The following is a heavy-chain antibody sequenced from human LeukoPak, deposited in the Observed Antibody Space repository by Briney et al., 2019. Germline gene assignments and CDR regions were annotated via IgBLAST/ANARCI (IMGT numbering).Heavy chain of an antibody. CDR2: MNPNSGNT. V-gene: IGHV1-8*01. J-gene: IGHJ4*02. CDR3: ARALVSVTTLTSYYFDY. Sequence: ASVKVSCKASGYTFTSYDINWVRQATGQGLEWMGWMNPNSGNTGYAQKFQGRVAMTRNTSISTAYMELSSLRSEDTAVYYCARALVSVTTLTSYYFDYWGQGTLVTVSS. CDR1: GYTFTSYD. D-gene: IGHD4-11*01.